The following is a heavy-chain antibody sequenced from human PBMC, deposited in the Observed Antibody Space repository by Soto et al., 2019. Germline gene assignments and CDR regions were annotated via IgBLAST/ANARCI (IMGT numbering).Heavy chain of an antibody. CDR1: GGSISSYY. CDR2: IYYSGST. Sequence: SETLSLTCTVSGGSISSYYWSWIRQPPGKGLEWIGYIYYSGSTNYNPSLKSRVTISVDTSKNQFSLKLSSVTAADTAVYYCARELDFYDSGTYYKSADWFGPWGQGTLVTVSS. D-gene: IGHD3-10*01. V-gene: IGHV4-59*01. CDR3: ARELDFYDSGTYYKSADWFGP. J-gene: IGHJ5*02.